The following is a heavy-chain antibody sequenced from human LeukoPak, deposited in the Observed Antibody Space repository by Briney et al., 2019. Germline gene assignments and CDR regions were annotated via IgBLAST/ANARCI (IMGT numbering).Heavy chain of an antibody. CDR2: ISSSSSYI. Sequence: GGSLRLSCAASGIIFSSYSMNWVRQAPGKGLEWVASISSSSSYIYYADSVKGRFTISRDNAKKSLYLQMNSLRAEDTALYYCAKDGTYYYDSSGYWGYFDYWGQGTLVTVSS. V-gene: IGHV3-21*04. CDR1: GIIFSSYS. J-gene: IGHJ4*02. CDR3: AKDGTYYYDSSGYWGYFDY. D-gene: IGHD3-22*01.